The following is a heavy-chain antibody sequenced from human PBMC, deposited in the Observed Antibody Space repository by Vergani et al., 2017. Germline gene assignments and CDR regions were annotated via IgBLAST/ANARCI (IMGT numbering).Heavy chain of an antibody. CDR2: TIPAFGSI. D-gene: IGHD2-2*01. CDR3: VSGELYARDHYGVDV. CDR1: GGIFNDYG. J-gene: IGHJ6*02. V-gene: IGHV1-69*12. Sequence: VQVVQSGAEVKKPGSSVKVSCKASGGIFNDYGFSWVRQAPGQGLEWMGGTIPAFGSINYAQKFQDRVSMIADASTRTVYMELRSLRAEDTAVYYCVSGELYARDHYGVDVWGRGTTVTGSS.